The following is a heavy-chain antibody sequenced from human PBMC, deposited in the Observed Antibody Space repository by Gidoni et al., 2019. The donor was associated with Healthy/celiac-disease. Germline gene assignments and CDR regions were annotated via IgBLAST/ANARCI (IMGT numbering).Heavy chain of an antibody. Sequence: QVQLVESGGGLVKHGGSLGLSCAASGCTFSDYYMSWIRQAPGKVLEWVSFISSSGSTIYYADSVKGRFTISRDNAKNSLYLQMNSLRAEDTAVYYCARGMGKQWLVHYFDYWGQGTLVTVSS. CDR2: ISSSGSTI. D-gene: IGHD6-19*01. J-gene: IGHJ4*02. CDR1: GCTFSDYY. V-gene: IGHV3-11*01. CDR3: ARGMGKQWLVHYFDY.